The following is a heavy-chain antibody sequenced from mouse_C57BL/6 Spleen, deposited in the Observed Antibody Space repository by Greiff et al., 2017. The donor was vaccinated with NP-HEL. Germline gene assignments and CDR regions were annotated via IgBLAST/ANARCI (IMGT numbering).Heavy chain of an antibody. CDR2: IDPSDSYT. Sequence: QVQLQQPGAELVMPGASVKLSCKASGYTFTSYWMHWVKQRPGQGLEWIGEIDPSDSYTNYNQKFKGKSTLTVDKSSSTAYMQLSSLTSEDSAVYYCARGRDVGAMDYWGQGTSVTVSS. CDR1: GYTFTSYW. J-gene: IGHJ4*01. V-gene: IGHV1-69*01. CDR3: ARGRDVGAMDY. D-gene: IGHD3-3*01.